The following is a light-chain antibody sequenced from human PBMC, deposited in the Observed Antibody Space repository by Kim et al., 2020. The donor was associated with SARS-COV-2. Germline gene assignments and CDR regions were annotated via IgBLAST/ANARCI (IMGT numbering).Light chain of an antibody. CDR2: LAS. CDR3: QHYSRFPYT. Sequence: SASVGDRVTITCRASEAIETCLAWYQQKPGKVPSLLIYLASTLENGVPSRFSGSGSGTEFTLTINGLQPDDFATYYCQHYSRFPYTFGQGTKLEI. J-gene: IGKJ2*01. V-gene: IGKV1-5*03. CDR1: EAIETC.